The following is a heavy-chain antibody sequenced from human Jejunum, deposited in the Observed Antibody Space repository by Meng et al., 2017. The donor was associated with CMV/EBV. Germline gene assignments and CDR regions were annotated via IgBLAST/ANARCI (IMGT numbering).Heavy chain of an antibody. Sequence: QGHLQRWGAGLLKPSETLPLTCAVYGGSFSGYYWSWIRQPPGKGLEWIGEINHSRGTKYNPSLKSRVTISADTSKNQFSLKLTSVTAADTAVYYCARGNYDSSGYYLDYWGQGTLVTVSS. D-gene: IGHD3-22*01. CDR1: GGSFSGYY. CDR2: INHSRGT. CDR3: ARGNYDSSGYYLDY. V-gene: IGHV4-34*01. J-gene: IGHJ4*02.